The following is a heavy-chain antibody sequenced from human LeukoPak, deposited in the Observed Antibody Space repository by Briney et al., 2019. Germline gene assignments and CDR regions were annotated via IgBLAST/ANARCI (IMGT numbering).Heavy chain of an antibody. D-gene: IGHD1-26*01. CDR1: GYTFTGYY. J-gene: IGHJ4*02. CDR3: ARLLDSGSYYGTDY. Sequence: GASVKVSCKASGYTFTGYYMRWVRQAPGQGLEWMGWINPNSGGTNYAQKFQGRVTVTRDTSISTAYMELSRLRSDDPAVYYCARLLDSGSYYGTDYWGQGTLVTVSS. V-gene: IGHV1-2*02. CDR2: INPNSGGT.